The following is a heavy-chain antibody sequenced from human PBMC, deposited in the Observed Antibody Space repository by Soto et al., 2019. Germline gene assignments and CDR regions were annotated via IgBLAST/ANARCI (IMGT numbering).Heavy chain of an antibody. J-gene: IGHJ4*02. Sequence: PGGSLRLSCAASGFTFSSYSMNWVRQAPGKGLEWVSSISSSSSYIYYADSVKGRFTISRDNAKNSLYLQMNSLRAEDTAVYYCARDELNYYDSSGYYYKWGQGTLVIVSS. D-gene: IGHD3-22*01. CDR1: GFTFSSYS. CDR3: ARDELNYYDSSGYYYK. V-gene: IGHV3-21*01. CDR2: ISSSSSYI.